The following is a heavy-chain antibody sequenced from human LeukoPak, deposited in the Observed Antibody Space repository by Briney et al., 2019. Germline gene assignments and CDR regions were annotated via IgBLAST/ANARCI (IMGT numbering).Heavy chain of an antibody. V-gene: IGHV3-23*01. CDR1: GFTFSSYA. CDR2: ISGSGGST. Sequence: GGSLRLSCAASGFTFSSYAMSWVRQAPGKGLEWISAISGSGGSTYYADSVKGRFTISRDNSKNTLYLQMNSLRAEDTAVYYCAKKRYSSGWSRLYYFDYWGQGTLVTVSS. D-gene: IGHD6-19*01. J-gene: IGHJ4*02. CDR3: AKKRYSSGWSRLYYFDY.